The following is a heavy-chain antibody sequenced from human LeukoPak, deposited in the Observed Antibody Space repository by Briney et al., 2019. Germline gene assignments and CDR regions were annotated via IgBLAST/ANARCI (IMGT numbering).Heavy chain of an antibody. J-gene: IGHJ4*02. Sequence: PSETPSLTCTVSGGSISGYYWSWIRQPAGKGLEWIGRINSRGSTNYNPSLKSRVTMSVDTSKNQFSLKLSSVTAADTAVYYCARFYGDYNFDYWGQGTLVTVSS. CDR1: GGSISGYY. D-gene: IGHD4-17*01. V-gene: IGHV4-4*07. CDR3: ARFYGDYNFDY. CDR2: INSRGST.